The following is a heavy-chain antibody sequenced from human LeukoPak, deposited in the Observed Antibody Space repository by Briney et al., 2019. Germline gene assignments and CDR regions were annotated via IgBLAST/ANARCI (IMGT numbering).Heavy chain of an antibody. D-gene: IGHD2-2*01. Sequence: GGSLRLSCAASGFTFSSYWMHWVRQAPGKGLVWVSRINSDGSSTSYADSVKGRFTISRDNAKNSLYLQMNSLRAEDTAVYYCARESVGDIVVVPAAQGWFDPWGQGTLVTVSS. J-gene: IGHJ5*02. CDR3: ARESVGDIVVVPAAQGWFDP. V-gene: IGHV3-74*01. CDR2: INSDGSST. CDR1: GFTFSSYW.